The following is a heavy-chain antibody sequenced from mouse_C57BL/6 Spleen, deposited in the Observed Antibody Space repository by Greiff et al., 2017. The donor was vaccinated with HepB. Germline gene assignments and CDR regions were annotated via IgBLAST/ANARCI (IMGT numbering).Heavy chain of an antibody. D-gene: IGHD2-14*01. CDR3: TTGRYRRYFDV. V-gene: IGHV14-4*01. Sequence: VQLQQSGAELVRPGASVKLSCTASGFNIKDDYMHWVKQRPEQGLEWIGWIDPENGDTEYASKFQGKATITADTSSNTAYLQLSSLTSEDTAVYYCTTGRYRRYFDVWGTGTTVTVSS. CDR1: GFNIKDDY. J-gene: IGHJ1*03. CDR2: IDPENGDT.